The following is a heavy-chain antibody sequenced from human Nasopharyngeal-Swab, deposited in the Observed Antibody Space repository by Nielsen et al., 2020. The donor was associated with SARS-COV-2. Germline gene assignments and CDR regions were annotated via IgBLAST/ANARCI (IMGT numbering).Heavy chain of an antibody. J-gene: IGHJ4*02. V-gene: IGHV6-1*01. Sequence: SETLSLTCAISGASVSSNNAVWTWIRQSPSRGLEWLGRKFYRSNWHNDYAESVKSRININPDTSKNQFSLQLISVTPEDTAVYYCARETTTVRGALNPFDNWGQGTLVTVSS. CDR1: GASVSSNNAV. D-gene: IGHD3-10*01. CDR3: ARETTTVRGALNPFDN. CDR2: KFYRSNWHN.